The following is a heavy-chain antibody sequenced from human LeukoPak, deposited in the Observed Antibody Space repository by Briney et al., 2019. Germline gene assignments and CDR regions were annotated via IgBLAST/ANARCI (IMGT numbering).Heavy chain of an antibody. Sequence: GGSLRLSCAASGFTFSNYSMNWVRQAPGKGLEWVSYISSSGSTIYYADSVKGRFTISRDTAKNSLYLQLNTLRAEDTAVYYCARGGTYFDYWGQGTLVTVSS. V-gene: IGHV3-48*04. CDR3: ARGGTYFDY. J-gene: IGHJ4*02. CDR2: ISSSGSTI. D-gene: IGHD3-16*01. CDR1: GFTFSNYS.